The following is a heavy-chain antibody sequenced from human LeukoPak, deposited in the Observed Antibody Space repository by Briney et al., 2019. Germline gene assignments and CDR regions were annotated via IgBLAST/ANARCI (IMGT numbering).Heavy chain of an antibody. D-gene: IGHD1-1*01. J-gene: IGHJ4*02. CDR1: GYTFTTYG. Sequence: ASVKVSCKTSGYTFTTYGITWVRQAPGQGLEWMGWISAYNGNTAYAQKFQGRVTVTTDTSTRTASMDLRSLRSDDTAVYYCAIVETTVGFDYWGQGTLVTVSS. CDR2: ISAYNGNT. CDR3: AIVETTVGFDY. V-gene: IGHV1-18*04.